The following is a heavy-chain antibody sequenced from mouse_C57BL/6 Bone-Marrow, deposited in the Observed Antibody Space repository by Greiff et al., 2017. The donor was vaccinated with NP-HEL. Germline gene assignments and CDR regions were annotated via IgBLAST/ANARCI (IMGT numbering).Heavy chain of an antibody. CDR1: GYTFTSYW. Sequence: QVQLQQPGAELVMPGASVKLSCKASGYTFTSYWMHWVKQRPGQGLEWIGEIDPSDSYTNYNQKFKGKSTLTVDKSSSPAYMQLSSLTSEDSAVYYWARSGDYYGSSYFDYWGQGTTLTVSS. J-gene: IGHJ2*01. CDR2: IDPSDSYT. V-gene: IGHV1-69*01. CDR3: ARSGDYYGSSYFDY. D-gene: IGHD1-1*01.